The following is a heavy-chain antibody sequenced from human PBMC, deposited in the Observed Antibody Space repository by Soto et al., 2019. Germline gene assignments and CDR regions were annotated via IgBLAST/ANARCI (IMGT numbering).Heavy chain of an antibody. CDR3: ARHKSDYGDYGSRLDY. Sequence: GESLKISCKGSGYSFTSYWIGWVRQMPGKGLEWMGIIYPGDSDTRYSPSFQGQVTISADKSISTAYLQWSSLKASDTAMYYCARHKSDYGDYGSRLDYWGQGTLVTVSS. CDR2: IYPGDSDT. D-gene: IGHD4-17*01. V-gene: IGHV5-51*01. CDR1: GYSFTSYW. J-gene: IGHJ4*02.